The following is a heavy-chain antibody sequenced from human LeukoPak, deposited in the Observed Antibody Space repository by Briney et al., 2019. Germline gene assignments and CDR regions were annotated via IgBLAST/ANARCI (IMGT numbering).Heavy chain of an antibody. J-gene: IGHJ4*02. CDR1: GFTFTSSN. D-gene: IGHD4-11*01. Sequence: GGSLRLSCAASGFTFTSSNMNWVRQAPGKGLEWVSYISSSSSTIYYADSVKGRFTISRDNAKNSLYLQMSSLRDEDTAAYYCARLTTLQAGYWGQGTLVTVSS. CDR3: ARLTTLQAGY. CDR2: ISSSSSTI. V-gene: IGHV3-48*02.